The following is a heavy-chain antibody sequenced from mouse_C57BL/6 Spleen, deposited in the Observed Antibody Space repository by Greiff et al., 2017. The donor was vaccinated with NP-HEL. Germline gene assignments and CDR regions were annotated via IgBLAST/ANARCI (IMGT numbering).Heavy chain of an antibody. CDR2: IDPANGNT. V-gene: IGHV14-3*01. Sequence: EVQLQESVAELVRPGASVKLSCTASGFNIKNTYMHWVKQRPEQGLEWIGRIDPANGNTKYAPKFQGKATITADTSSNTAYLQLSSLTSEDTAIYYCARGTFYYYGRNYFDYWGQGTTLTVAS. D-gene: IGHD1-1*01. J-gene: IGHJ2*01. CDR1: GFNIKNTY. CDR3: ARGTFYYYGRNYFDY.